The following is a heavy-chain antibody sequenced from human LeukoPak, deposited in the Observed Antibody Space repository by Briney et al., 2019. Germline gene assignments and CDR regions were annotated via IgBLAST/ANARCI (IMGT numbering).Heavy chain of an antibody. CDR1: GYTLTELS. V-gene: IGHV1-2*02. D-gene: IGHD6-6*01. CDR2: INPNSGGT. CDR3: ARWSSSIDY. Sequence: GASVKVSCKVSGYTLTELSMHWVRQAPGKGLEWMGWINPNSGGTNYAQRFQGRVTMTRDTSISTAYMELSRLRSDDTAVYYCARWSSSIDYWGQGTLVTVSS. J-gene: IGHJ4*02.